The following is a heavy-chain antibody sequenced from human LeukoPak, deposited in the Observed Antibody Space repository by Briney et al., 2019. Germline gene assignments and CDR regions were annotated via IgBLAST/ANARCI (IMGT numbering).Heavy chain of an antibody. V-gene: IGHV3-15*01. D-gene: IGHD5-18*01. CDR1: GFTFSNAW. CDR3: CTGVSAMAQYDDYTDA. CDR2: IKSKTDGGTT. Sequence: KPGGSLKLSCAASGFTFSNAWMSWVRQAPGKGLEWVGHIKSKTDGGTTDYAAPVQSRYTNTRDDSITMLSMQMTSRQTEDTAVFYWCTGVSAMAQYDDYTDACGKGTTVTVSS. J-gene: IGHJ6*03.